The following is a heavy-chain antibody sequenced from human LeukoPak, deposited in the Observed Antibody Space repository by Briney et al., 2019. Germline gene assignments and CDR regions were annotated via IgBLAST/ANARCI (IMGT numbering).Heavy chain of an antibody. D-gene: IGHD4/OR15-4a*01. V-gene: IGHV3-30*18. J-gene: IGHJ4*02. Sequence: PGGSLRLSCAASGFTFSSYGMHWVRQAPGKGLEWVAVISYDGSNKYYADSVKGRFTISRDNSKNTLYLQMNSLRAEGTAVYYCAKEPSGHANHFDYWGQGTLVTVSS. CDR2: ISYDGSNK. CDR1: GFTFSSYG. CDR3: AKEPSGHANHFDY.